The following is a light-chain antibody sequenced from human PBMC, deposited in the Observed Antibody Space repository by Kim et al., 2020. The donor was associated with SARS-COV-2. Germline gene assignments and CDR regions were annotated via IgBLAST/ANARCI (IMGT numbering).Light chain of an antibody. CDR2: GAS. V-gene: IGKV3-20*01. Sequence: LSPEERATLSCRASQSVSSSYLAWYQQKPGQAPRLLIYGASSRATGIPDRFSGSGSGTDFTLTISRLEPEDFAVYYCQQYGSSPPTFGQGTKV. CDR1: QSVSSSY. J-gene: IGKJ1*01. CDR3: QQYGSSPPT.